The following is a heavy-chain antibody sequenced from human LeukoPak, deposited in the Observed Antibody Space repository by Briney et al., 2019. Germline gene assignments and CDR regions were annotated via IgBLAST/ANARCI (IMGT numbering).Heavy chain of an antibody. D-gene: IGHD1-26*01. CDR1: GFTFSSYG. CDR2: ISGSGGST. J-gene: IGHJ4*02. Sequence: PGGSLRLSCAASGFTFSSYGTSWVRQAPGKGLEWVSAISGSGGSTYYADSVKGRFTISRDNSKNTLYLQMNSLRTEDTALYYCARDIGGSYDAPDYWGQGTLVTVSS. CDR3: ARDIGGSYDAPDY. V-gene: IGHV3-23*01.